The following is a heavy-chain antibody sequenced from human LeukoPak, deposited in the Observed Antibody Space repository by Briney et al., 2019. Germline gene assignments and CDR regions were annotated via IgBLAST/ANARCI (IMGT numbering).Heavy chain of an antibody. Sequence: PSETLSLTCAVSGGSITSYYWSWIRQPPGKGLEWIGYIYYSGSTNYNPSLKSRVTISVDTSNNQFSLKLSSVTAADTAVYYCARDREAAGPYNWFDPWGQGTLVTVSS. CDR3: ARDREAAGPYNWFDP. CDR2: IYYSGST. D-gene: IGHD6-13*01. J-gene: IGHJ5*02. V-gene: IGHV4-59*01. CDR1: GGSITSYY.